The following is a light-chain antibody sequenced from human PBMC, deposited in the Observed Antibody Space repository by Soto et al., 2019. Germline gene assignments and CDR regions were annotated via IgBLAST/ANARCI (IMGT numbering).Light chain of an antibody. CDR1: QSSSSS. Sequence: DIQMTQSPSSLSASVGDRVTITCRASQSSSSSLNWYQQKPGKAPKLLIYAASSLQSGVPSRCSGFGSVTDFTLTISSLQPEDFATYYCQQSYSTPWTFGQGTKVEIK. CDR2: AAS. CDR3: QQSYSTPWT. V-gene: IGKV1-39*01. J-gene: IGKJ1*01.